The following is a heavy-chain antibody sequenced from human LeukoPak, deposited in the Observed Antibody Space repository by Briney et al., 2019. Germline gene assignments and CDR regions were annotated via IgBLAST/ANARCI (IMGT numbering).Heavy chain of an antibody. V-gene: IGHV4-59*01. CDR1: GGSISSYY. Sequence: SETLSLTCTVSGGSISSYYWSWIRQPPGKGLEWIGYIYYSGSTNYNPSLKSRVTISVDTSKNQFSLKLSSVTAADTAVYYCARESVTIFGVVIWRYFDYWGQGTLVTVSS. D-gene: IGHD3-3*01. CDR3: ARESVTIFGVVIWRYFDY. CDR2: IYYSGST. J-gene: IGHJ4*02.